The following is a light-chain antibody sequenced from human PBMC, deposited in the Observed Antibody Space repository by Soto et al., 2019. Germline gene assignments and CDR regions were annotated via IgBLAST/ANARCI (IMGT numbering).Light chain of an antibody. CDR2: LAS. CDR1: QGIGDT. CDR3: HQRQSWPRT. J-gene: IGKJ1*01. Sequence: EVVMRQSPATLSVSPGEGATLSCRASQGIGDTLAWYQHKPGQTPRLLIYLASNRAAGVPARFSGSGSGTDFTLTISDVEPEDFAVYYCHQRQSWPRTFGQGTTVDI. V-gene: IGKV3-11*01.